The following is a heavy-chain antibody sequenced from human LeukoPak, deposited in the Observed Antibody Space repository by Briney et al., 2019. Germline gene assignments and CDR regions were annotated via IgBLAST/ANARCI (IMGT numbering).Heavy chain of an antibody. CDR1: GFTVSSNY. J-gene: IGHJ4*02. Sequence: GGALRLSCAASGFTVSSNYMNWVRQAPGRGLEWVSVIYSGGSTYYADSVKGRFTISRDNSKKTLYLQMNSLRAEDTAVYYCARGRVGSYFDYWGQGTLVTVSS. V-gene: IGHV3-66*02. D-gene: IGHD1-26*01. CDR2: IYSGGST. CDR3: ARGRVGSYFDY.